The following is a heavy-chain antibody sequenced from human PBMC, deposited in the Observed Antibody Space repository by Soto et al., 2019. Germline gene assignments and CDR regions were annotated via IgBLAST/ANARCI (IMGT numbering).Heavy chain of an antibody. D-gene: IGHD4-17*01. CDR1: GFTFSSYA. V-gene: IGHV3-30-3*01. CDR2: ISYDGSNK. CDR3: ARGYGDYSAGGQEAFDI. Sequence: GGSLRLSCAASGFTFSSYAMHWVRQAPGKGLEWVAVISYDGSNKYYADSVKGRFTISRDNSKNTLYLQMNSLRAEDTAVYYCARGYGDYSAGGQEAFDIWGQGTMVTVSS. J-gene: IGHJ3*02.